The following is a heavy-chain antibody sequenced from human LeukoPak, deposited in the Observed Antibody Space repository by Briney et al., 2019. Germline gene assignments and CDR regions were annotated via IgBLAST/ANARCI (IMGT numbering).Heavy chain of an antibody. V-gene: IGHV1-18*01. J-gene: IGHJ4*02. Sequence: ASVKVSCKASGYTFTSYGISWVRQAPGQGHEWMGWISAYNGNTNYAQKLQGRVTMTTDTSTSAAYMELRSLRSDDTAVYYCASSLGIAAAGGLFDYWGQGTLVTVSS. D-gene: IGHD6-13*01. CDR2: ISAYNGNT. CDR1: GYTFTSYG. CDR3: ASSLGIAAAGGLFDY.